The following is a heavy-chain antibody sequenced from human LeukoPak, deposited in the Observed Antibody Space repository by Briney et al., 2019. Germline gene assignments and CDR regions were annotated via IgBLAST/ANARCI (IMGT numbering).Heavy chain of an antibody. J-gene: IGHJ4*02. CDR3: ARAPSSGLYYFDY. V-gene: IGHV4-34*01. D-gene: IGHD1-1*01. Sequence: PSETLSLTCAVYGGSFSGYYWSWIRQPPGKGLEWIGEINHSGSTNYNPSLKSRVTISVDTSKNQFSLKLSSVTAADTAVYYCARAPSSGLYYFDYWGQGTLVTVSS. CDR2: INHSGST. CDR1: GGSFSGYY.